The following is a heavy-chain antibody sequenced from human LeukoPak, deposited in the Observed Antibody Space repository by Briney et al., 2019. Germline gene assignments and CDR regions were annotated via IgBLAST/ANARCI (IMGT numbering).Heavy chain of an antibody. J-gene: IGHJ4*02. D-gene: IGHD1-1*01. CDR2: IYYSGST. CDR1: GGSISSYY. CDR3: ARGSRVPSDY. V-gene: IGHV4-59*01. Sequence: PSETLSLTCTVSGGSISSYYWNWIRQPPGKGLEWIGYIYYSGSTNYNPSLKSRVTISLNTSRNQFSLRLSSVTAADTAVYYCARGSRVPSDYWGQGTLVTVSS.